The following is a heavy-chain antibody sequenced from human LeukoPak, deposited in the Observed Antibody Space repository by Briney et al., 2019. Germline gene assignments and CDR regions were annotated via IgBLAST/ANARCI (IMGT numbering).Heavy chain of an antibody. J-gene: IGHJ4*02. CDR3: AVNDGYCSSTSCPAFDY. CDR2: IHSDGSST. V-gene: IGHV3-74*01. D-gene: IGHD2-2*01. CDR1: GFIFSNYW. Sequence: GGFLRLSCAASGFIFSNYWMHWVRQAPGKGLVWVSGIHSDGSSTTYADSVKGRFTISRDNAKNSLYLQMNSLRAEDTAVYYCAVNDGYCSSTSCPAFDYWGQGTLVTVSS.